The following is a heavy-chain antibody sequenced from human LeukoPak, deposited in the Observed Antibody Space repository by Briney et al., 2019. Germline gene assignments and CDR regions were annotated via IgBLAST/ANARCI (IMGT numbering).Heavy chain of an antibody. CDR2: ISSSSSTI. V-gene: IGHV3-48*01. J-gene: IGHJ1*01. Sequence: PGGSLRLSCAASGFTFSSYSMNWVRQAPGKGLEWVSYISSSSSTIYYADSVKGRFTISRDNAKSSLYLQINSLRAEDTAVYYCARAGITTTGPLFQHWGQGTLVTVSS. CDR1: GFTFSSYS. CDR3: ARAGITTTGPLFQH. D-gene: IGHD6-13*01.